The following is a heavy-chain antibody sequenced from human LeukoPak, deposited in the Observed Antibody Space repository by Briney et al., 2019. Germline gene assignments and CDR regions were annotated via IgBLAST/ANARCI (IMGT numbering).Heavy chain of an antibody. Sequence: SETLSLTCAVYGGSFSSYYWSWIRQPPGKGLEWIGEINDSGSTNYNPSLKSRVTISVDTSKNQFSLKLSSVTAADTAVYYWARGVVRGVNPYYYYYGMDVWGQGTTVTVSS. CDR2: INDSGST. J-gene: IGHJ6*02. CDR3: ARGVVRGVNPYYYYYGMDV. D-gene: IGHD3-10*01. CDR1: GGSFSSYY. V-gene: IGHV4-34*01.